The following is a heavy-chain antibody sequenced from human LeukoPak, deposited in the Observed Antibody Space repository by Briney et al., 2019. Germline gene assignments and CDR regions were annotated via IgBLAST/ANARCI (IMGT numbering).Heavy chain of an antibody. CDR2: FYSSTRT. Sequence: SETLSLTCTVSGDSLTSGSRYWSWIRQPAGKGLEWIGHFYSSTRTTYNPSLESRVTISGDTAKNQFSLKLDSVTAADTAVYFCARCMSELDYGDYAYYYHMDVWGKGTTVTVSS. CDR3: ARCMSELDYGDYAYYYHMDV. V-gene: IGHV4-61*09. CDR1: GDSLTSGSRY. D-gene: IGHD4-17*01. J-gene: IGHJ6*04.